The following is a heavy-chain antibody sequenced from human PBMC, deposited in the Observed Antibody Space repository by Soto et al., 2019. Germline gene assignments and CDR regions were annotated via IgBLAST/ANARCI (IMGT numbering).Heavy chain of an antibody. Sequence: GASVKVSCKXSGGTFSSYAISWVRQAPGQGLEWMGGIIPIFGTANYAQKFQGRVTITADESTSTAYMELSSLRSEDTAVYYCASDTKRDYDSTNGFAYGMDVWGQGTTVTVSS. V-gene: IGHV1-69*13. CDR2: IIPIFGTA. CDR1: GGTFSSYA. D-gene: IGHD3-3*01. J-gene: IGHJ6*02. CDR3: ASDTKRDYDSTNGFAYGMDV.